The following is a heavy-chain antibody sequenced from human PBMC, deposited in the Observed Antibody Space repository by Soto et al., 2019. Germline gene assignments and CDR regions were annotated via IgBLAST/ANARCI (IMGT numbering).Heavy chain of an antibody. CDR2: IWYDGSNK. D-gene: IGHD3-10*01. Sequence: GGSLRLSCAASGFTFSSYGMHWVRQAPGKGLEWVAVIWYDGSNKYYADSVKGRFTISRDNSKNTLYLQMNSLRAEDTAVFYCARDFYGGGYYYYYYGMDVWGQGTTVTVSS. CDR1: GFTFSSYG. J-gene: IGHJ6*02. V-gene: IGHV3-33*01. CDR3: ARDFYGGGYYYYYYGMDV.